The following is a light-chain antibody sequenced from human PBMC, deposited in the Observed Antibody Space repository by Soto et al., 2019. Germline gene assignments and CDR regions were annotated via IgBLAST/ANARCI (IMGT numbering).Light chain of an antibody. CDR1: QVISGW. CDR3: LQANSLPAFT. J-gene: IGKJ5*01. CDR2: AAS. V-gene: IGKV1D-12*01. Sequence: DIQMTQSPSSVSASVGDRVTITCRASQVISGWLAWYQQKPGKAPKLLIYAASSLQSGVPSRFSGSGSGTDFPLPIRSLQEEDFATSYCLQANSLPAFTFGQGTRLDIK.